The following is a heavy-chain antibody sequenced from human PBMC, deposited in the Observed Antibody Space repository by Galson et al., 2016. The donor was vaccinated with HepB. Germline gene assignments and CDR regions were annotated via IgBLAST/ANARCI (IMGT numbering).Heavy chain of an antibody. J-gene: IGHJ6*02. Sequence: SVKVSCKASGYTFSNYDINWVRQAPGQGPEWMAWMNPKSGNTGYAQSFKARVTMIRDTSISTAYMELYSLTSEDTAVYFCARGGTLPKTNLYGMDVWGQGTTVTVSS. V-gene: IGHV1-8*01. CDR2: MNPKSGNT. CDR3: ARGGTLPKTNLYGMDV. D-gene: IGHD2-8*01. CDR1: GYTFSNYD.